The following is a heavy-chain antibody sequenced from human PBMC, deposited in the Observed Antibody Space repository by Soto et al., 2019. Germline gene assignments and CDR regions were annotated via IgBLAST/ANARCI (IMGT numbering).Heavy chain of an antibody. J-gene: IGHJ4*02. CDR1: GESFSGYF. CDR3: ARAAIRGHQVEGQPPTSQTLDY. D-gene: IGHD1-26*01. CDR2: IDRSGNK. Sequence: QVQLQQWGAGLLKPSETLSLTCAVYGESFSGYFWSWIRQSPGEGLEWIGEIDRSGNKNSKPSLKSRVTMSVDTSKNQFSLKLTSVTAADTAVYFCARAAIRGHQVEGQPPTSQTLDYWGQGTLVTVSS. V-gene: IGHV4-34*01.